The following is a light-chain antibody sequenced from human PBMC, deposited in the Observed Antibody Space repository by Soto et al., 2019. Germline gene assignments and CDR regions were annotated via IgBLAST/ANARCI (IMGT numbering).Light chain of an antibody. CDR2: DDR. CDR1: NIGTKS. Sequence: SYVVTQPPSVSVAPGQTARITCGGNNIGTKSVQWYQQRPGQAPLLVVHDDRDRPSGIPERFSGSNSGNTATLTISRVEAGDEADYYCQVWDSSSDHPLFGGGTKLTVL. CDR3: QVWDSSSDHPL. V-gene: IGLV3-21*02. J-gene: IGLJ2*01.